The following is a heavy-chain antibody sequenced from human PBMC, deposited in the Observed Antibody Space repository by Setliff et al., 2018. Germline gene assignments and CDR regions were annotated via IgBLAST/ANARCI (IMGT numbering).Heavy chain of an antibody. Sequence: GGSLRLSCTASGLSYINDWVSWVRQTPGKGLEWVAFVRNDGSKTYYGDSVKGRFTISRDNSKKTLDLQMNSLGPEDTAVYYCAKGDTPMSPFLISGWGPGTLVTVSS. J-gene: IGHJ4*02. CDR1: GLSYINDW. V-gene: IGHV3-30*02. D-gene: IGHD5-18*01. CDR3: AKGDTPMSPFLISG. CDR2: VRNDGSKT.